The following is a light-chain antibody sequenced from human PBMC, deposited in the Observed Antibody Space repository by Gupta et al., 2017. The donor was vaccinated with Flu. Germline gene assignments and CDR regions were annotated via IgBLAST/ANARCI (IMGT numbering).Light chain of an antibody. J-gene: IGKJ4*01. CDR3: QQYYSTPLT. V-gene: IGKV4-1*01. CDR2: WAS. CDR1: QSVLFSSNNENY. Sequence: DIVMTQSLDSLAVSLGERATINCKSSQSVLFSSNNENYLAWYQQKPGQPPKLLIYWASTRESGVPDRFSGSGSGTDFTLTISSLQAEDVAVYYCQQYYSTPLTFGGGTKVEIK.